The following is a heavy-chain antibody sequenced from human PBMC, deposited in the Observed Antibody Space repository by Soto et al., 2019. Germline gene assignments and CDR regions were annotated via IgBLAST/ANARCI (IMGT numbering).Heavy chain of an antibody. D-gene: IGHD2-2*01. CDR3: GRDLTSNANCIDP. Sequence: SETLSLTCSVSGDYIRVGGYYCTWIRQRPGKGLEWMGYIYYTGKTYYNPPLESRLTMSVDRSKNQFSLRLTSVTAADTAVYFCGRDLTSNANCIDPWGQGTLVTVSS. CDR2: IYYTGKT. J-gene: IGHJ5*02. V-gene: IGHV4-30-4*01. CDR1: GDYIRVGGYY.